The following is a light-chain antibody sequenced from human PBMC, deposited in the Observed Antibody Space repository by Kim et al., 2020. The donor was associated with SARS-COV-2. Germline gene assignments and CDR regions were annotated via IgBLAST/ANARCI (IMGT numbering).Light chain of an antibody. CDR2: AAS. CDR3: QQTYNTPIT. V-gene: IGKV1-39*01. Sequence: DILMTQSPCSLSASVGDTVAITCRASQKINSYLNWYQQKPGKAPKLLIYAASSLESGVPSRFSGSGFGTDFTLTISSLQPEDFATYYCQQTYNTPITFGAGTKVDIK. CDR1: QKINSY. J-gene: IGKJ4*01.